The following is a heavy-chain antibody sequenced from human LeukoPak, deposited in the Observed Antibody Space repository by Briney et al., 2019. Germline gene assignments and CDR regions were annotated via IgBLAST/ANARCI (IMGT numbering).Heavy chain of an antibody. CDR3: ARGGGGETYYYGSSPLLYFDY. D-gene: IGHD3-10*01. Sequence: GRSLRLSCAASGFTFSSYGMHWVRQAPGKGLEWVAVIWYDGSNKYYADSVKGRFTISRDNSKNTLYLQMNSLRAEDTAVYYCARGGGGETYYYGSSPLLYFDYWGQGTLVTVSS. J-gene: IGHJ4*02. CDR2: IWYDGSNK. CDR1: GFTFSSYG. V-gene: IGHV3-33*01.